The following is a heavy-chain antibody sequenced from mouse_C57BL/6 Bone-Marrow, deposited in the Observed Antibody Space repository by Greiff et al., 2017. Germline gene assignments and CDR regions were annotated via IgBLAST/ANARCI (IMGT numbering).Heavy chain of an antibody. V-gene: IGHV2-2*01. CDR1: GFSLTSYG. J-gene: IGHJ2*01. CDR2: IWSGGST. D-gene: IGHD1-1*01. Sequence: VMLVESGPGLVQPSQSLSITCTVSGFSLTSYGVHWVRQSPGKGLEWLGVIWSGGSTDYNAAFISRLSISKDNSKSQVFFKMNSLQADDTAIYYCARGLLRWALDYWGQGTTLTVSS. CDR3: ARGLLRWALDY.